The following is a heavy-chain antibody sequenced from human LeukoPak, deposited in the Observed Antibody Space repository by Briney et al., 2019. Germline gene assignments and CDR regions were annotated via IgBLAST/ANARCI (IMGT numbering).Heavy chain of an antibody. D-gene: IGHD3-9*01. CDR1: GGSISSSSYY. V-gene: IGHV4-39*02. Sequence: PSETLSLTCTVSGGSISSSSYYWGWIRQPPGKGLEWIGSIYYSGSTYYNPSLKSRVTISVDTSKNQFSLKLSSVTAADTAVYYCARDDTMTGYGPSTVWGQGTLVTVSS. J-gene: IGHJ4*02. CDR3: ARDDTMTGYGPSTV. CDR2: IYYSGST.